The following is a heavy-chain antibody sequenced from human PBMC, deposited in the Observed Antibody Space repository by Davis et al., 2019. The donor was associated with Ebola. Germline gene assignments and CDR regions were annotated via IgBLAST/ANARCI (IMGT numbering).Heavy chain of an antibody. D-gene: IGHD6-6*01. Sequence: SETLSLTCAVSGGSISSGGYSWSWIRQPPGKGLEWIGEINHGGSNYNPSLKSRVTISADTSKNQFSLKLSSVTAADTAVYYCARVIAARSLVRYYYYGMDVWGQGTTVTVSS. J-gene: IGHJ6*02. CDR2: INHGGS. CDR1: GGSISSGGYS. CDR3: ARVIAARSLVRYYYYGMDV. V-gene: IGHV4-30-2*01.